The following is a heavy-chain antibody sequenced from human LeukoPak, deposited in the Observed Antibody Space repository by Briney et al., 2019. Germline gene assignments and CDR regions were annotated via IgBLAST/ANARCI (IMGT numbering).Heavy chain of an antibody. J-gene: IGHJ4*02. V-gene: IGHV1-18*01. CDR1: GYTFTSYG. CDR3: ARDQVYNSAQGVVDY. CDR2: ISAYNGNT. D-gene: IGHD6-19*01. Sequence: ASVNVSCKASGYTFTSYGISWVRQAPGQGLEWMGWISAYNGNTNYAQKLQGRVTMTTDTSTSTAYMELRSLRSDDTAVYYCARDQVYNSAQGVVDYWGQGTLVTVSS.